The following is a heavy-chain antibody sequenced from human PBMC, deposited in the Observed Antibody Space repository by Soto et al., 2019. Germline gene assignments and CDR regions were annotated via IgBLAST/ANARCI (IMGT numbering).Heavy chain of an antibody. CDR2: ISGSGGST. CDR3: AKSPVRAGTWPYYFDS. Sequence: EVQLLESGGGLVQPGGSLRLSCAASGFTFSSYAMSWVRQAPGKGLEWVSAISGSGGSTYYADSVKGRFTISRDNSKNTLFLQLHSLRAEDTAIYYCAKSPVRAGTWPYYFDSWGQGTLVTVSS. D-gene: IGHD6-19*01. V-gene: IGHV3-23*01. CDR1: GFTFSSYA. J-gene: IGHJ4*02.